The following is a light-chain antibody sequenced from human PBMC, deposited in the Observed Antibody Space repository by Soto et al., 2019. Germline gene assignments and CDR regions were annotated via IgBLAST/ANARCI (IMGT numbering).Light chain of an antibody. CDR3: QQYDTYPWT. CDR1: QSISGW. V-gene: IGKV1-5*01. CDR2: GAS. Sequence: DIQMTQSPSALSASVGDRLTITCRASQSISGWLAWYQQKPGKAPNLLIYGASNLQSGVPSRFTGSGSGTECTLTISSLQPDDFATYYCQQYDTYPWTCGQGTKVEIK. J-gene: IGKJ1*01.